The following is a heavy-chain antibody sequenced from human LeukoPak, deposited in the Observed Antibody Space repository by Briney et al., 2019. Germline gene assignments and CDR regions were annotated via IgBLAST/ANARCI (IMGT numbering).Heavy chain of an antibody. Sequence: PGGSLRLSCAASGFTFSSHSMNWVRQAPGKGLEWVSYIDSGSGNIYYRDSVKGRFTISRDTSKNTLYLQMNSLRVEDTAVYYCARSSHYDILTGYSEEDAFDIWGQGTMVTVSS. CDR2: IDSGSGNI. D-gene: IGHD3-9*01. J-gene: IGHJ3*02. V-gene: IGHV3-48*01. CDR1: GFTFSSHS. CDR3: ARSSHYDILTGYSEEDAFDI.